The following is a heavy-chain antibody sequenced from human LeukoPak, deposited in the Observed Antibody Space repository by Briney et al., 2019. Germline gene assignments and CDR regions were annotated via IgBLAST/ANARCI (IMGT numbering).Heavy chain of an antibody. CDR2: ISTSGDII. Sequence: GGSLRLSCAASGFTFSSYTMNWVRQAPGKGLEWVSYISTSGDIIHYTDSVKGRFTISRDDARNSLYLQMNSLRAEDSAVYYCATSSGSSAWGQGTLVTVSS. J-gene: IGHJ5*02. CDR3: ATSSGSSA. CDR1: GFTFSSYT. V-gene: IGHV3-48*04. D-gene: IGHD3-10*01.